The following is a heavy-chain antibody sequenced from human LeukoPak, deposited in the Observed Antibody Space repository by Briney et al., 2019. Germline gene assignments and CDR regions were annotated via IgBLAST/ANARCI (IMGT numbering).Heavy chain of an antibody. V-gene: IGHV4-39*07. Sequence: SETLSLTCTVSGGSISSSSYSWGWIRQPPGKGLEWIGNIYYSGSTYYNPSLKSRVTISVDTSKNRFSLKLSSVTAADTAVYYCARVNYDILTGPLYYYYYYMDVWGEGTTVTISS. CDR2: IYYSGST. J-gene: IGHJ6*03. CDR1: GGSISSSSYS. D-gene: IGHD3-9*01. CDR3: ARVNYDILTGPLYYYYYYMDV.